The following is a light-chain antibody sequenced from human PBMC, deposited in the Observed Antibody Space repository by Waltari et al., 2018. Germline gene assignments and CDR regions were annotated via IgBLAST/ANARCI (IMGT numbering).Light chain of an antibody. J-gene: IGLJ2*01. Sequence: YELTQPPSVSVSPGQTVSITCSGGKLEDKYVCWYQQKTGQSPVLVMHQDSRRPSGIPERFSCSSSGNTATLTISGTQAMDEADYYCQAWDSISDVVFGGGTRVTVL. CDR1: KLEDKY. CDR3: QAWDSISDVV. CDR2: QDS. V-gene: IGLV3-1*01.